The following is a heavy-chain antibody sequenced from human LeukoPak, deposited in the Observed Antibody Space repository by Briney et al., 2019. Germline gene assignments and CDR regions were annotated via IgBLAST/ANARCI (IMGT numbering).Heavy chain of an antibody. CDR3: AKRGPAGAGRSPDYFDY. J-gene: IGHJ4*02. D-gene: IGHD6-19*01. CDR2: ISGSGGST. V-gene: IGHV3-23*01. CDR1: GFTFSSYV. Sequence: GGSLRLSCAASGFTFSSYVMSWARQAPGKGLEWVSAISGSGGSTYYADSVKGRFTISRDNSKNTLYLQMNSLRAEDTAVYYCAKRGPAGAGRSPDYFDYWGQGTLVTVSS.